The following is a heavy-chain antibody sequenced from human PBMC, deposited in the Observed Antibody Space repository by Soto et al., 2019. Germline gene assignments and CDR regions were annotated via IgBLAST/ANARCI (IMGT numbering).Heavy chain of an antibody. CDR3: AKVGVTIFGVVIPHFEY. J-gene: IGHJ4*02. D-gene: IGHD3-3*01. CDR2: IRSKANSDAT. Sequence: EVQLVESGGGLVQPGGSLKLSCAASGFTLSGSAMHWVRQASGKGLEWVGRIRSKANSDATAYAASVKGRFSISRDDSKNTLYLQMNSLRAEDTAVYYCAKVGVTIFGVVIPHFEYWGQGTLVTVSS. CDR1: GFTLSGSA. V-gene: IGHV3-73*02.